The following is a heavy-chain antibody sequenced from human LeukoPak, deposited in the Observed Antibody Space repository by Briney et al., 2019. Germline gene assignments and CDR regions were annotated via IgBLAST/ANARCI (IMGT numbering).Heavy chain of an antibody. D-gene: IGHD4-23*01. J-gene: IGHJ3*02. CDR1: GYSFATFW. Sequence: GESLKISCKGSGYSFATFWIGWVRQMPGKGLERMGIIYPGDSETRYSPSFQGQVTFSADKSITTAYLQWSSLKASDSAMYYCASITAVAHAFDIWGQGTMVTVSS. V-gene: IGHV5-51*01. CDR3: ASITAVAHAFDI. CDR2: IYPGDSET.